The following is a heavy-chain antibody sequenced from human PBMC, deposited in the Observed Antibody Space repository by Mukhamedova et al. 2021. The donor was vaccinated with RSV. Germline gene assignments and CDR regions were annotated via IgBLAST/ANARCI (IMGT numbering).Heavy chain of an antibody. V-gene: IGHV3-23*01. CDR3: VKDPVRGGHGGAYFDF. D-gene: IGHD3-16*01. Sequence: GPGKGLEWVSLISRSGDDVKYADSVKGRVTVSRDNSKNTLYLQMNSLRAEDTALYYCVKDPVRGGHGGAYFDFWGQGTLVTVSS. J-gene: IGHJ4*02. CDR2: ISRSGDDV.